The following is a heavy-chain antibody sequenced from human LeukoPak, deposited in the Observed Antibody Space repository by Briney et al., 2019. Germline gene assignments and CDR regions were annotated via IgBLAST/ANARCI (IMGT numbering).Heavy chain of an antibody. CDR3: ARDIRQGELEPNWFDP. D-gene: IGHD1-1*01. V-gene: IGHV1-2*02. Sequence: ASVKVSCKASGYTFTGYYMHWVRQAPGQGLEWMGWINPNSGGTNYAQKFQGRVTMTRDTSISTAYMELSRLRSDDTAVYYCARDIRQGELEPNWFDPWGQGTLVTVSS. CDR1: GYTFTGYY. CDR2: INPNSGGT. J-gene: IGHJ5*02.